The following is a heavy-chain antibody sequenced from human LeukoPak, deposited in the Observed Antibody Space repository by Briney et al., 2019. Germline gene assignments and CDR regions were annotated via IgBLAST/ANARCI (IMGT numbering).Heavy chain of an antibody. D-gene: IGHD2-2*01. CDR2: ISSSTRRI. Sequence: PGGSLRFSCEASGFNFSSYSLNWVRQAPGKGLEWGSYISSSTRRIYYADSVKGRFTISRDSAKNSLYLQMDSLRDEDTAMYYCAREFPPHCSSTSCYPDHWGQGTLVTVSS. V-gene: IGHV3-48*02. CDR1: GFNFSSYS. CDR3: AREFPPHCSSTSCYPDH. J-gene: IGHJ5*02.